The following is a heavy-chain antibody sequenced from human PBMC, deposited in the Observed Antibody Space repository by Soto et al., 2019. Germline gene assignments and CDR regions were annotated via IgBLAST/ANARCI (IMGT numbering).Heavy chain of an antibody. D-gene: IGHD2-2*02. CDR1: GDTFSGYA. J-gene: IGHJ4*02. CDR3: ARGSCSSTSCYKEYYFDL. Sequence: QVQLVQSGAEVKKPGSSVKVSCKASGDTFSGYAISWVRQAPGQGLEWMGEIIPMFGTSNYAQKFQGRVTITADESTSTAYMELSSLRSEDTAVYYCARGSCSSTSCYKEYYFDLWGQGTLVTVSS. V-gene: IGHV1-69*01. CDR2: IIPMFGTS.